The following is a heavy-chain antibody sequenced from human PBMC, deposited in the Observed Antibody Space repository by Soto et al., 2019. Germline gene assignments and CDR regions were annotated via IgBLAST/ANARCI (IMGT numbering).Heavy chain of an antibody. J-gene: IGHJ6*02. D-gene: IGHD2-2*01. V-gene: IGHV1-69*01. Sequence: QVQLVQSGAEVKKPGSSVKFSCKASGGTFSSYAISWVRQAPGQGLEWMGGIIPISETTNYAQKFQGRVTITADESKSTAYMELSSLRSEDTAVYYCARSQGSSTSLEIYYYYYSGMDVWGQGTTVTVSS. CDR1: GGTFSSYA. CDR2: IIPISETT. CDR3: ARSQGSSTSLEIYYYYYSGMDV.